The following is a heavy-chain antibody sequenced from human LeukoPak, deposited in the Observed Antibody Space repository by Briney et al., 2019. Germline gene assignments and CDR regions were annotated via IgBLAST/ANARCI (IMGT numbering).Heavy chain of an antibody. Sequence: GGSLRLSXTGSIFTFSNYWIHWVRQVPGRGLLWVARVNRAGASIVYADSVEGRFTISRDNAKNTVYLQMNSLRPDDTAVYYCVADSGNRSGGDFWGQGALVTVSS. J-gene: IGHJ4*02. V-gene: IGHV3-74*01. CDR2: VNRAGASI. D-gene: IGHD1-26*01. CDR3: VADSGNRSGGDF. CDR1: IFTFSNYW.